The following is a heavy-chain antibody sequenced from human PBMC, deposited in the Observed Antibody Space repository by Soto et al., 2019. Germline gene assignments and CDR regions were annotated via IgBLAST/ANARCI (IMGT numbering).Heavy chain of an antibody. J-gene: IGHJ4*02. V-gene: IGHV1-3*01. CDR1: GYTFTSYA. CDR2: INAGNGNT. Sequence: QVQLVQSGAEVKKPGASVKVSCKASGYTFTSYAMHWVRQAPGQRLEWMGWINAGNGNTKYSQKFQGRVTITRDIAASTAYMELRSLRSEDTAVYYCARGRSGYSSSWYDYWGQGTLVTVSS. CDR3: ARGRSGYSSSWYDY. D-gene: IGHD6-13*01.